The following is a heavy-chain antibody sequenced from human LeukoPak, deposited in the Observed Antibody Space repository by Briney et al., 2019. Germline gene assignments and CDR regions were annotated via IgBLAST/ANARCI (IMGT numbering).Heavy chain of an antibody. CDR3: ARENPSGYYNRPIDY. D-gene: IGHD3-22*01. Sequence: SETLSLTCTVSGASISSYYRSWIRQPPGKGLEWIGDIYYSGSIKYNPSLKSRVTMSVDTSKNQFSLKLSSVTAADTAIYYCARENPSGYYNRPIDYWGQGTLVTVSS. CDR2: IYYSGSI. CDR1: GASISSYY. V-gene: IGHV4-59*01. J-gene: IGHJ4*02.